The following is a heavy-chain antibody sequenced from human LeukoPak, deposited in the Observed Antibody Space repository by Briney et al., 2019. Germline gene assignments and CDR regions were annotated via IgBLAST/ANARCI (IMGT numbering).Heavy chain of an antibody. CDR3: ARERSLRGSGSYSFDY. J-gene: IGHJ4*02. Sequence: GASVKVSCKPSGGTFTSYAISWVRQAPGQGLEWMGRINPILGIANYAKKFQARVTITADKSTSTAYRERSSLRSEDTAGYYCARERSLRGSGSYSFDYWGQGTLVTVSS. CDR2: INPILGIA. V-gene: IGHV1-69*04. CDR1: GGTFTSYA. D-gene: IGHD3-10*01.